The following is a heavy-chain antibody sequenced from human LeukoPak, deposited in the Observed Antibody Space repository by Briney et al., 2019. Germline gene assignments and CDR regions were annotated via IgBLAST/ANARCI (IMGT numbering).Heavy chain of an antibody. CDR1: GFTFSSYW. V-gene: IGHV3-7*01. D-gene: IGHD5-24*01. CDR2: IKQDGSEK. J-gene: IGHJ2*01. CDR3: ARARGDGYQWYFDL. Sequence: GGSLRLSCAASGFTFSSYWMNWVRHAPGKGLEWVANIKQDGSEKTYVAFVKGRFTISRDNAKNSLDLQMNSLRAEDTAVYYCARARGDGYQWYFDLWGRGTLVTVSS.